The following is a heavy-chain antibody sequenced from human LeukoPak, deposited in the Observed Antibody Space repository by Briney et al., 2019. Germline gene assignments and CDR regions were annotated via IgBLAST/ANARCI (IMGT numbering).Heavy chain of an antibody. V-gene: IGHV4-34*01. CDR1: GGSFSGYY. Sequence: PSETLSLTCAVCGGSFSGYYWSWIRQPPGKGLEWIGEINHSGSTNYNPSLKSRVTISVDTSKNQFSLKLSSVTAADTAVYYCARVRMYYDILTGYSPYYYFDYWGQGTLVTVSS. D-gene: IGHD3-9*01. J-gene: IGHJ4*02. CDR3: ARVRMYYDILTGYSPYYYFDY. CDR2: INHSGST.